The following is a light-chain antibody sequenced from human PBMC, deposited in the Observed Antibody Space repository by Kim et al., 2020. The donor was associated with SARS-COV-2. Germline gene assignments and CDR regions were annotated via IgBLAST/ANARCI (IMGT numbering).Light chain of an antibody. Sequence: SASVGNRDTITCRASQGMSSWLAWYQQKPGKAPKLLIYGASSVQSGVPSRFSGSGSGTDFTLTIRSLQHEDFATYYCQQANSFPLTFGGGTRLEI. CDR1: QGMSSW. J-gene: IGKJ4*01. V-gene: IGKV1D-12*01. CDR2: GAS. CDR3: QQANSFPLT.